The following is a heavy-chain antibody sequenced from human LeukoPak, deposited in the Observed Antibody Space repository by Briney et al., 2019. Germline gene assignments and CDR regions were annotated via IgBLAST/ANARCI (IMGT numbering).Heavy chain of an antibody. V-gene: IGHV3-23*01. CDR3: ARRSGIAVAGAFDY. CDR1: GFTFRSYA. CDR2: ITADGGST. D-gene: IGHD6-19*01. Sequence: PGGSLRLSCAVSGFTFRSYAMNWVRQAPGKGLEWVAAITADGGSTHYTTSVKGRFIISRDTPKNTLSLQMNSLRAEDTAVYYCARRSGIAVAGAFDYWGQGTLVTVSS. J-gene: IGHJ4*02.